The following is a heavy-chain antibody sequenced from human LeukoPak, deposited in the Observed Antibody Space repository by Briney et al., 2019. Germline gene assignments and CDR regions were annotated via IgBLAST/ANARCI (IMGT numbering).Heavy chain of an antibody. CDR2: INPTSGGT. J-gene: IGHJ4*02. CDR3: ARDLGTVSAANSPEY. CDR1: GYTFTDYY. V-gene: IGHV1-2*02. D-gene: IGHD2-2*01. Sequence: ASVKVSCKASGYTFTDYYVHWVRQAPGQGLEWMAWINPTSGGTNYAQKFQGRVTVTRDTSISTAYMELGSLRSDDTAVYYCARDLGTVSAANSPEYWGQGTLVTVSS.